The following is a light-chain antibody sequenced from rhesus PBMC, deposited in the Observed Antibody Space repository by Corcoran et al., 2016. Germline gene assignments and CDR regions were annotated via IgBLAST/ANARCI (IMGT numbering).Light chain of an antibody. CDR2: GAS. CDR1: QSVSSK. CDR3: QETSNLWT. V-gene: IGKV3-31*02. J-gene: IGKJ1*01. Sequence: EIVMTQSPATLSLSPGETATISCRTSQSVSSKLAWYQQKPGPAPRLLIYGASSRATGIPDRFSGRGSGTDFTLSISSLEPEDFAVYYCQETSNLWTFGQGTKVEIK.